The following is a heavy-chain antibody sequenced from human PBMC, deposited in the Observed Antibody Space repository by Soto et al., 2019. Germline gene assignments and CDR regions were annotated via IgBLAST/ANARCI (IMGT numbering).Heavy chain of an antibody. D-gene: IGHD2-2*01. V-gene: IGHV1-69*01. CDR3: ARSQGSSTSLEIYYYYYYGMDV. J-gene: IGHJ6*02. Sequence: QVQLVQSGAEVQKPGSSVKVSCKASGGTFSSYAISWVRQAPGQGLEWRGGIIPISETTNYAQKFQGRVTITADESKSTASMELSSLRSEDTAVYYCARSQGSSTSLEIYYYYYYGMDVWGQGTTVTVSS. CDR1: GGTFSSYA. CDR2: IIPISETT.